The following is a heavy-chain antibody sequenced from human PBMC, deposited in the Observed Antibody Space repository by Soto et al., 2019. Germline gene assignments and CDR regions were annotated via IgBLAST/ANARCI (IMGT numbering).Heavy chain of an antibody. D-gene: IGHD2-21*01. CDR2: INSKSAGGTT. V-gene: IGHV3-15*01. CDR3: TTDSTQTFCDGGPCYSVPTKIHGS. J-gene: IGHJ5*02. Sequence: EVQLVESGGGLVEPGGSLRLSCAASGFTFSNGWMSWVRQAPGKGLEWVGRINSKSAGGTTDDSAPVKGRFSISRDDSKDTLYLQMNSLITEDTAVYYCTTDSTQTFCDGGPCYSVPTKIHGSWGQGTLVTVSS. CDR1: GFTFSNGW.